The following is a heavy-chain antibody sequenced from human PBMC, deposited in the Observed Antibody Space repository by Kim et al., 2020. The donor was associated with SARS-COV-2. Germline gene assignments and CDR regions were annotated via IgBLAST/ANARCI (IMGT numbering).Heavy chain of an antibody. V-gene: IGHV3-30-3*01. Sequence: GGSLRLSCAASGFTFSSYAMHWVRQAPGKGLEWVAVISYDGSNKYYADSVKGRFTISRDNSKNTLYLQMNSLRAEDTAVYYCARDKGYSYGYEGEAFDI. CDR3: ARDKGYSYGYEGEAFDI. J-gene: IGHJ3*02. D-gene: IGHD5-18*01. CDR1: GFTFSSYA. CDR2: ISYDGSNK.